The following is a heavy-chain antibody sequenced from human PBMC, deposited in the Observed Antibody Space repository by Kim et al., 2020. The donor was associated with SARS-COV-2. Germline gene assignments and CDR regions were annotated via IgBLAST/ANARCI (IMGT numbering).Heavy chain of an antibody. CDR2: IYQSGST. Sequence: SETLSLTCTVSGYSISSGYYWGWVRQSPGKGLEWIASIYQSGSTYYNPSLRSRVTISVDTSRNQFSLKVRSVTAADTAMYYCTRGLQSDHYYYGMDVWG. J-gene: IGHJ6*02. CDR3: TRGLQSDHYYYGMDV. CDR1: GYSISSGYY. V-gene: IGHV4-38-2*02. D-gene: IGHD4-4*01.